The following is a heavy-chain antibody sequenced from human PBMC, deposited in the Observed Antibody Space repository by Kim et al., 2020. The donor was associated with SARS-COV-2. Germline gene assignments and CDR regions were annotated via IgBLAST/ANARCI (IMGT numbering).Heavy chain of an antibody. CDR2: ITRGNYNI. V-gene: IGHV3-9*01. CDR1: GFSFGKYA. D-gene: IGHD3-10*01. CDR3: ARAQWGSSVWSTV. Sequence: GGSLRLSCATSGFSFGKYAMHWVRQVPGQGLEWVSGITRGNYNIGYADSVKGRFTISRDNAKSTLYLQMKSLKTEDTAVYYCARAQWGSSVWSTVWG. J-gene: IGHJ3*01.